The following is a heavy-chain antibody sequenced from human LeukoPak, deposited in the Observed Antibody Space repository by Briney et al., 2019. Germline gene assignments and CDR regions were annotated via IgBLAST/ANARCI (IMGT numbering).Heavy chain of an antibody. V-gene: IGHV1-69*04. CDR2: IIPIFGIA. CDR1: GGTFSSYA. J-gene: IGHJ4*02. CDR3: AAGGDSSGLDY. D-gene: IGHD3-22*01. Sequence: GSSVKVSCKASGGTFSSYAISWVRQAPGQGLEWKGRIIPIFGIANYAQKFQGRVTITADKSTSTAYMELSSLRSEDTAVYYCAAGGDSSGLDYWGQGTLVTVSS.